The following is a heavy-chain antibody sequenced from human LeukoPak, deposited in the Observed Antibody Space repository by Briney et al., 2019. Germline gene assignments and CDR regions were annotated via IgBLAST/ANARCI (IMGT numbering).Heavy chain of an antibody. D-gene: IGHD2-21*02. CDR2: IYYSGST. J-gene: IGHJ6*02. CDR1: GGSIGSNNSY. Sequence: SETLSLTCTVSGGSIGSNNSYWGWIRQPPGKGLEWIGSIYYSGSTYYNPSLKSRVTISVDTSRNQFSLKLRSVTAADTAVYYCARKVSVTDYNYYYGLHVWGQGTTVTVSS. V-gene: IGHV4-39*01. CDR3: ARKVSVTDYNYYYGLHV.